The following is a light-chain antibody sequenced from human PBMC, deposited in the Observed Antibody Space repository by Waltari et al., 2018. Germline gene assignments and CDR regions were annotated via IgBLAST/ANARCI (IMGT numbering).Light chain of an antibody. CDR3: QQRTNWRYT. V-gene: IGKV3-11*01. CDR2: DAS. Sequence: EIVLTQSPATLSLSPGQSATLTCRASQSVGDNLAWYQQKPGQAPRLLISDASNRTAGIPARFSGSGSGTDFTLTISSLEPEDFAVYYCQQRTNWRYTFGQGTKLEIK. CDR1: QSVGDN. J-gene: IGKJ2*01.